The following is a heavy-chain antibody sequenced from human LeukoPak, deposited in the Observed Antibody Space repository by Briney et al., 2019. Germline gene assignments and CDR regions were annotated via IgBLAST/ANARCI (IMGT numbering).Heavy chain of an antibody. CDR1: GDTFTNIW. J-gene: IGHJ4*02. V-gene: IGHV3-7*04. Sequence: GGSQRRSSAVSGDTFTNIWISGGPQAPGRGGEWVVNIHPEGKEKYHVEYVKGRFTISRNNTKNLLFLQMNGLRVEDTAVYYCGRGDAFSGDHWGQGTLVTVSS. CDR2: IHPEGKEK. CDR3: GRGDAFSGDH.